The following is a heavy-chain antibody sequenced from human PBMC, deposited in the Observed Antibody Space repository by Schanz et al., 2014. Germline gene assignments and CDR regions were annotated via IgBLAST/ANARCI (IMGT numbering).Heavy chain of an antibody. CDR3: AKEEMGIGAHELDY. V-gene: IGHV3-23*01. J-gene: IGHJ4*02. CDR2: ISDDGVNT. Sequence: EVQLLESGGCLVQPGGSLRLSCAASGFTFSTYAMSWVRQAPGRGLEWVSAISDDGVNTYYADSVKGRFTISRDNSKNTLYLQMNSLRAEDTAIYYCAKEEMGIGAHELDYWGQGTLVTVSS. D-gene: IGHD3-10*01. CDR1: GFTFSTYA.